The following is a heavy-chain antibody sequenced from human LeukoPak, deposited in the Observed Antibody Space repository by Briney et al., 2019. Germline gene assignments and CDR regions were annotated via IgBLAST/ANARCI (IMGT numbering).Heavy chain of an antibody. D-gene: IGHD6-19*01. CDR2: ISYDGSNK. CDR3: AKDIARGWYLFDY. CDR1: GFTFSSYG. V-gene: IGHV3-30*18. Sequence: PGGSLRLSCAASGFTFSSYGMHWVRQAPGKGLERVAVISYDGSNKYYADSVKGRFTISRDNSKNTLYLQMNSLRAEDTAVYYCAKDIARGWYLFDYWGQGTLVTVPS. J-gene: IGHJ4*02.